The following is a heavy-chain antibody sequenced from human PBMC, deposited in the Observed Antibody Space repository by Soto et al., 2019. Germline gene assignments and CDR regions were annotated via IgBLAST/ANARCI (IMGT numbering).Heavy chain of an antibody. CDR2: IYPGDSDT. V-gene: IGHV5-51*01. J-gene: IGHJ4*02. D-gene: IGHD3-22*01. Sequence: GESLKISCKCSGYSFTSYWIGWVRQMPGKGLEWMGIIYPGDSDTRYSPSFQGQVTISADKSISTAYLQWSSLKASDTAMYYCARGWLLENHAFDYWGQGTLVTVSS. CDR3: ARGWLLENHAFDY. CDR1: GYSFTSYW.